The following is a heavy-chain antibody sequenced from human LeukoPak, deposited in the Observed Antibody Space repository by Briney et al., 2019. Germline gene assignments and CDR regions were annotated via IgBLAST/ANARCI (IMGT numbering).Heavy chain of an antibody. CDR1: GGSFSDDY. CDR3: ARVVMITFGGVIVRGAFDI. CDR2: IYTSGST. J-gene: IGHJ3*02. V-gene: IGHV4-59*10. D-gene: IGHD3-16*02. Sequence: SETLSLTCDFYGGSFSDDYWSWIRQPAGKGLEWIGRIYTSGSTNYNPSLKSRVTISVDTSKNQFSLKLSSVTAADTAVYYCARVVMITFGGVIVRGAFDIWGQGTMVTVSS.